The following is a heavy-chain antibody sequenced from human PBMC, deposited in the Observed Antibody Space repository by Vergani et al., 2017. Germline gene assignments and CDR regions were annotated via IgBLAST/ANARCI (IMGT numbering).Heavy chain of an antibody. D-gene: IGHD2-2*02. CDR1: GGSISSGDYY. J-gene: IGHJ6*02. Sequence: QVQLQESGPGLVKPSQTLSLTCTVSGGSISSGDYYWSWIRQPPGKGLEWIGYIYYSGSTYYNPSLKSRVTISVDTSKNQFSLKLSSVTAADTAVYYCARQDPCSSTSCYMSNYYYYYGMDVWGQGTTVTVSS. V-gene: IGHV4-30-4*01. CDR3: ARQDPCSSTSCYMSNYYYYYGMDV. CDR2: IYYSGST.